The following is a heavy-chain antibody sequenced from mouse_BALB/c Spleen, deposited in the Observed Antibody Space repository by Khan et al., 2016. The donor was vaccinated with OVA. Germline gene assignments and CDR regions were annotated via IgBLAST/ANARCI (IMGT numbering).Heavy chain of an antibody. J-gene: IGHJ3*01. D-gene: IGHD2-14*01. CDR3: ARSTYRYAFAY. Sequence: EVELVESGPSLVKPSQTLSLTCSVTGDSITSGYWSWIRKFPGNKLEYMGYMIYTGYTDYNPSLKSRIAITRHTSRNQYYLQLNSVTAEDTATYYCARSTYRYAFAYWGQGTLVTVSA. CDR1: GDSITSGY. CDR2: MIYTGYT. V-gene: IGHV3-8*02.